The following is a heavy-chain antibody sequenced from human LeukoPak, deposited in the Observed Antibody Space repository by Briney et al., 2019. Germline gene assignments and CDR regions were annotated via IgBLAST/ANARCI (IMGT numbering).Heavy chain of an antibody. J-gene: IGHJ4*02. V-gene: IGHV3-9*03. D-gene: IGHD3-22*01. CDR3: AKGTMIVVAVGDYFDY. Sequence: GRSLRLSCAASGFTLDDYAMHWVRQAPGKGLEWVSGISWNSVNIGYADSVKGRFTISRDNAKNSLYLRMNSLRAEDMALYYCAKGTMIVVAVGDYFDYWGQGTLVTVSS. CDR2: ISWNSVNI. CDR1: GFTLDDYA.